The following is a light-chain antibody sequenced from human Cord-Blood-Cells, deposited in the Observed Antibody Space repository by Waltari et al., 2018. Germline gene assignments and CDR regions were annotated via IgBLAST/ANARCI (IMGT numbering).Light chain of an antibody. J-gene: IGLJ1*01. V-gene: IGLV2-14*01. Sequence: QSALTQPASVSGSPGQLITISCTGTSSDGGGYNYVSWYQQRPGKAPQLMIYDVSKRPSGVSSRLSSTKSGDPASLTTSGFQAEDQAHYFCSYYPPSCTYVFGSGSNVTVL. CDR1: SSDGGGYNY. CDR3: SYYPPSCTYV. CDR2: DVS.